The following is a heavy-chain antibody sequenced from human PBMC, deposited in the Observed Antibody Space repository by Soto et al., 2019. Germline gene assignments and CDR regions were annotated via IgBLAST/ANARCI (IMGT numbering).Heavy chain of an antibody. J-gene: IGHJ4*02. CDR1: GGSISSGGYY. CDR2: IYYSGST. Sequence: SETLSLTCTVSGGSISSGGYYWSWIRQHPGKGLEWIGYIYYSGSTCYNPSLKSRVTISVDTSKNQFSLKLSSVTAADTAVYYCARGIVVVTAILDYFDYWGQGTLVTVSS. CDR3: ARGIVVVTAILDYFDY. D-gene: IGHD2-21*02. V-gene: IGHV4-31*03.